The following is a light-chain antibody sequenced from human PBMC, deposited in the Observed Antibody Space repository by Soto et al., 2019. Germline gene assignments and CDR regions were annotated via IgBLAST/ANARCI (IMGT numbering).Light chain of an antibody. CDR3: SSFACSPPVI. Sequence: QSALSQPPSASGSPGQSVTISCTGTSSDVGGYNFVSWYQQHPGKAPKLLIFEVTKRPSGVPDRFSGSKSGNTATLTVSGLQTDDEADYFCSSFACSPPVIFGGGTKLTVL. CDR1: SSDVGGYNF. J-gene: IGLJ2*01. CDR2: EVT. V-gene: IGLV2-8*01.